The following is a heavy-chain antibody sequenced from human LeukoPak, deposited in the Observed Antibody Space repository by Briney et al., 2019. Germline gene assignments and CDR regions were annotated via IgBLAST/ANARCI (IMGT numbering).Heavy chain of an antibody. CDR1: GYSFTNYW. V-gene: IGHV5-51*01. CDR3: ARGVPGIIFDYYGMDV. Sequence: GESLKISCKGSGYSFTNYWIGWVRQMPGKGLEWMGIIFPGDSDTKYSPSFQGQVTISADMSISTAYLQWNSLKASDTAMYYCARGVPGIIFDYYGMDVWGQGTSVTVSS. CDR2: IFPGDSDT. D-gene: IGHD3-10*01. J-gene: IGHJ6*02.